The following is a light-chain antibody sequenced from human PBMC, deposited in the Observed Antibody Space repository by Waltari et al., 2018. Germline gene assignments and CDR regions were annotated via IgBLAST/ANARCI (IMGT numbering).Light chain of an antibody. Sequence: FVLTQSPGTLSLSPGARFTLSCRASQSVSSNYLAWYQQKPGQAPRLLIYDASNRATGIADRFSGSGSGTDFTLTISRLEPEDVAVYYCQQYGRSPWTFGQGTKVEIK. CDR3: QQYGRSPWT. CDR1: QSVSSNY. V-gene: IGKV3-20*01. J-gene: IGKJ1*01. CDR2: DAS.